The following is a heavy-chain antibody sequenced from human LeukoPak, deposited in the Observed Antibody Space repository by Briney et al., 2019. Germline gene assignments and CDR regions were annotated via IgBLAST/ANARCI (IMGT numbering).Heavy chain of an antibody. Sequence: PGGSLRLPCAASGFTFGAYWMSWFRQAPGKGPEWVASMKDDGSAQFYVDSLEGRFTISRDNAKNTLYLQMDTMRVEDTAVYYCARHIVGEQNFDYWSQGTLVTVSS. V-gene: IGHV3-7*01. D-gene: IGHD3-16*02. CDR2: MKDDGSAQ. CDR1: GFTFGAYW. CDR3: ARHIVGEQNFDY. J-gene: IGHJ4*02.